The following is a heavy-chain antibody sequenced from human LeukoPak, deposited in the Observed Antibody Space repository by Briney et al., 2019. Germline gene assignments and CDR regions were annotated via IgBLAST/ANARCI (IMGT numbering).Heavy chain of an antibody. J-gene: IGHJ6*02. D-gene: IGHD3-10*01. Sequence: SDTLSLTCTVSGGSISTYYWNWIRQPPGKGLEWIGYIYHSGSTNYNPSLQSRVTFSVDTSKNQFSLKLSSVTAADTAVYYCARTSSGFRYGMDVWGQGTTVTVSS. CDR1: GGSISTYY. CDR3: ARTSSGFRYGMDV. V-gene: IGHV4-59*01. CDR2: IYHSGST.